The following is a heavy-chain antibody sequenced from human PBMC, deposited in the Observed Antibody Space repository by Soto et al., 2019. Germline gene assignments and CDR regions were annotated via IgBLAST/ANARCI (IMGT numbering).Heavy chain of an antibody. CDR3: VRLIGNSWLDS. CDR1: GDSVSTNTAT. Sequence: QVQLQQSGPGLVKPSQTLSLTCDICGDSVSTNTATWDWIRQSPSRGLEWLGRTYYRSRWFYDSAVSVKSRISISPDISNNQVSLQLTSVTPDDTAIYYCVRLIGNSWLDSWGQGTLVTVSS. V-gene: IGHV6-1*01. D-gene: IGHD3-22*01. CDR2: TYYRSRWFY. J-gene: IGHJ5*01.